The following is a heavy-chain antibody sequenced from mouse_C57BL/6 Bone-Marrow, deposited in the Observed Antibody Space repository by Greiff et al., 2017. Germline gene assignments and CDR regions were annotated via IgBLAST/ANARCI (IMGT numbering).Heavy chain of an antibody. CDR3: AILSMDY. CDR1: GYTFTSYW. Sequence: VQLQQPGAELVMPGASVKLSCKASGYTFTSYWMHWVKQRPGQGLEWIGEIDPSDSYTNYNQKFKGKSTLTVDKSSSTAYMQRSSLTSEDAAVYYCAILSMDYWGQGTSVTVSS. D-gene: IGHD1-1*02. J-gene: IGHJ4*01. CDR2: IDPSDSYT. V-gene: IGHV1-69*01.